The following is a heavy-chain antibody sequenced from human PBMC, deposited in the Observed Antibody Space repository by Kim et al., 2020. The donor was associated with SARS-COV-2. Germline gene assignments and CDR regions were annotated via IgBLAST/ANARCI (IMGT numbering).Heavy chain of an antibody. CDR1: GYTLTELS. CDR3: ATGPPIQFGWFDP. D-gene: IGHD5-18*01. V-gene: IGHV1-24*01. CDR2: FDPEDGET. J-gene: IGHJ5*02. Sequence: ASVKVSCKVSGYTLTELSMHWVRQAPGKGLEWMGGFDPEDGETIYAQRFQGRVTMTEDTSTDTAYMELSSLRSEDTAVYYCATGPPIQFGWFDPWGQGTLVTVSS.